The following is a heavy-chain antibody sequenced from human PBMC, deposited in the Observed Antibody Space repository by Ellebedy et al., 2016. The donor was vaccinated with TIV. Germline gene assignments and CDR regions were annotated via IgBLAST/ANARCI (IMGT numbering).Heavy chain of an antibody. Sequence: PGGSLRLSCAASGFIFSSYTMNWVRQAPGKGLQWVGRIKSKTDGGTIDYAAPVKGRFTISRDDSQNTLYLQMNSLKPDDTAVYYCTTRPPPYCDCPLDYWGQGTLVTASS. D-gene: IGHD4-17*01. CDR3: TTRPPPYCDCPLDY. CDR1: GFIFSSYT. CDR2: IKSKTDGGTI. V-gene: IGHV3-15*01. J-gene: IGHJ4*02.